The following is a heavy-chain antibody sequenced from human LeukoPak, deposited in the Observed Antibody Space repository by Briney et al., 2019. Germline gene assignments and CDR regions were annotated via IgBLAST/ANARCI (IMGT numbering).Heavy chain of an antibody. CDR3: ARDLERMAGYYPHYYYYYGMDV. D-gene: IGHD3-9*01. CDR2: IKQDGSEK. CDR1: GFTFSSYW. V-gene: IGHV3-7*01. J-gene: IGHJ6*02. Sequence: GGSLRLSCAASGFTFSSYWMSWVRQAPGKGLEWVASIKQDGSEKSYVDSVKGRFTISRDNAKNSLYLQMNSLRAEDMAVYYCARDLERMAGYYPHYYYYYGMDVWGQGTTVTVSS.